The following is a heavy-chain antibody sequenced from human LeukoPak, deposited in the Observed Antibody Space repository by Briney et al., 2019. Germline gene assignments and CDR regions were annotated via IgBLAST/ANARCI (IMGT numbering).Heavy chain of an antibody. Sequence: GGSLRLSCGVSGVIFRTHSMNWARQAPGKGLEWVSAISGSGGSAYYADSVKGRFTISRDNSKNTLYLQMNSLRAEDTAVYYCAKRRLQLEYWGQGTLVTVSS. V-gene: IGHV3-23*01. CDR2: ISGSGGSA. CDR3: AKRRLQLEY. D-gene: IGHD1-1*01. J-gene: IGHJ4*02. CDR1: GVIFRTHS.